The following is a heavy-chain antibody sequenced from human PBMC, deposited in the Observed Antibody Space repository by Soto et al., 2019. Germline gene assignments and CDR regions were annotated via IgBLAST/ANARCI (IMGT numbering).Heavy chain of an antibody. CDR1: GGSISSGGYY. D-gene: IGHD6-6*01. Sequence: PSETLPLTCTVSGGSISSGGYYWSWIRQHPGKGLEWIGYIYYSGSTYYNPSLKSRVTISVDTSKNQFSLKLSSVTAADTAVYYCARQSIAARPPHHWGQGTLVTVSS. J-gene: IGHJ4*02. CDR3: ARQSIAARPPHH. V-gene: IGHV4-31*03. CDR2: IYYSGST.